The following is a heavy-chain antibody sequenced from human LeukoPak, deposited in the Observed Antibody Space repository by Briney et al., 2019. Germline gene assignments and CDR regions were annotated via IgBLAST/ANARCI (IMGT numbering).Heavy chain of an antibody. Sequence: SETLSLTCTVSGGSISSGSYYWSWIRQPAGKGLEWIGRIYTSGSTNYNPSLKSRVTISVDTSKNQFSPKLSSVTAADTAVYYCARWGRATGYYYYYMDVWGKGTTVTVSS. J-gene: IGHJ6*03. CDR3: ARWGRATGYYYYYMDV. V-gene: IGHV4-61*02. CDR1: GGSISSGSYY. D-gene: IGHD5-12*01. CDR2: IYTSGST.